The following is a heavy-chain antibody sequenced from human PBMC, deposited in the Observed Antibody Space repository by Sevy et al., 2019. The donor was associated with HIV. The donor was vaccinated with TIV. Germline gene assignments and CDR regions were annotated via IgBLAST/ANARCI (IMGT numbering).Heavy chain of an antibody. J-gene: IGHJ4*02. Sequence: SETLSLTCTVSGGSISSYYWSWIRQPPGKGLEWIGYIYYSGSTNYNPSLKSRVNISVDTSKNQFSLKLSSVTAADTAVYYCARGGGYCSSTSCYGSLDYWGQGTLVTVSS. CDR1: GGSISSYY. D-gene: IGHD2-2*01. V-gene: IGHV4-59*01. CDR3: ARGGGYCSSTSCYGSLDY. CDR2: IYYSGST.